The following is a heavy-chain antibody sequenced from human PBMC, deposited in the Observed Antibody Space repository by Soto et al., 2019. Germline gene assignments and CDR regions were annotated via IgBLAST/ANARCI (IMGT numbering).Heavy chain of an antibody. CDR1: GYTFTGYY. J-gene: IGHJ3*02. CDR3: ARQRYCSSTSCLSDAFDI. CDR2: INPNSGGT. V-gene: IGHV1-2*04. D-gene: IGHD2-2*01. Sequence: ASVKVSCKASGYTFTGYYMHWVRQAPGQGLEWMGWINPNSGGTNYAQKFQGWVTMTRDTSISTAYMELSRLRSDDTAVYYCARQRYCSSTSCLSDAFDIWGQGTMVNVSS.